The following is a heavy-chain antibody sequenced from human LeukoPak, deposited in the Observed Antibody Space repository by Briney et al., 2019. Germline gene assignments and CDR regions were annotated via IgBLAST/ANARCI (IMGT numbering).Heavy chain of an antibody. D-gene: IGHD2-15*01. CDR2: IYYSGST. CDR1: GGSISSYY. CDR3: ASLSSGEFDY. J-gene: IGHJ4*02. Sequence: SETLFLTCTVSGGSISSYYWSWIRQPPGKGLEWIGYIYYSGSTNYNPSLKSRVTISVDTSKNQFSLKLSSVTAADTAVYYCASLSSGEFDYWGQGTLVTVSS. V-gene: IGHV4-59*08.